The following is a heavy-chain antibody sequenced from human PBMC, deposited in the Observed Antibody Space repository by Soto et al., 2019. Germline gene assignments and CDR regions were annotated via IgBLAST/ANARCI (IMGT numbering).Heavy chain of an antibody. V-gene: IGHV3-11*06. J-gene: IGHJ3*02. CDR1: GFTFSDYY. CDR3: ARASSPYCGGDCYIDAVDI. Sequence: QVQLVESGGGLVKPGGSLRLSCAASGFTFSDYYMSWIRKAPGKGLEWVSYISSSSSYTNYADSVKGRFTISRDNAKNSLYLQMNILRAEDKDVDYCARASSPYCGGDCYIDAVDIWGQGTMVTVSS. D-gene: IGHD2-21*02. CDR2: ISSSSSYT.